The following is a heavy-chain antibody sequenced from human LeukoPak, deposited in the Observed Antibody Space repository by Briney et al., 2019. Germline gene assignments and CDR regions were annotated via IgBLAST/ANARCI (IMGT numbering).Heavy chain of an antibody. V-gene: IGHV3-7*01. CDR3: ARDDSSIYYPLDY. CDR1: GFTFSSDW. J-gene: IGHJ4*02. Sequence: TGGSLRLSCAASGFTFSSDWMTWVRQAPGKGLEWVANIKHDGSKKYYVDSVKGRFTISRDNAKNTLYLQMNSLRAEDTAVYYCARDDSSIYYPLDYWGQGTLVTVSS. D-gene: IGHD3-22*01. CDR2: IKHDGSKK.